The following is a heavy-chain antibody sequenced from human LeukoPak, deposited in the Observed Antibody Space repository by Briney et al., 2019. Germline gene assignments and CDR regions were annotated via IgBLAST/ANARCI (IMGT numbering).Heavy chain of an antibody. CDR2: MYYSGNT. J-gene: IGHJ4*02. Sequence: SETLSLTCTVSVDSISGYYWNWIRQPPGKGLEWIGYMYYSGNTNYNPSLKSRLTTSLDTSKNQFSLKLSSVTAADTAVYYCARGKYYFDYWGQGTLVTVSS. V-gene: IGHV4-59*01. CDR1: VDSISGYY. CDR3: ARGKYYFDY.